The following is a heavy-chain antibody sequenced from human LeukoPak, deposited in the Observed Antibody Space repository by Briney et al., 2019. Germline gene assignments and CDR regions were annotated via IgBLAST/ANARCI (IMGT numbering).Heavy chain of an antibody. Sequence: PGGSLRLSCAASGFTFDDYAMHWVRQAPGKGLEWVSGISWNSGSIGYADSVKGRFTISRDNAKNSLYLQMNSLRAEDTALYYCASAPFSYSGSYRFDYWGQGTLVTVSS. V-gene: IGHV3-9*01. CDR2: ISWNSGSI. CDR1: GFTFDDYA. D-gene: IGHD1-26*01. J-gene: IGHJ4*02. CDR3: ASAPFSYSGSYRFDY.